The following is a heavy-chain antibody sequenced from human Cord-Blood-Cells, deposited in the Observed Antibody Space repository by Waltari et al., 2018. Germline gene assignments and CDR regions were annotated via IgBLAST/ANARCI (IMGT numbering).Heavy chain of an antibody. J-gene: IGHJ4*02. CDR1: GGSVSSGRYY. Sequence: TLSLTCTVSGGSVSSGRYYWRWLRQPPGKGLEWIGDIYYSGSTNYNPSLKSRVTISVDTSKNQFSLKLSSVTAADTAVYYCARVGRWFGELLNDYWGQGTLVTVSS. CDR3: ARVGRWFGELLNDY. CDR2: IYYSGST. V-gene: IGHV4-61*01. D-gene: IGHD3-10*01.